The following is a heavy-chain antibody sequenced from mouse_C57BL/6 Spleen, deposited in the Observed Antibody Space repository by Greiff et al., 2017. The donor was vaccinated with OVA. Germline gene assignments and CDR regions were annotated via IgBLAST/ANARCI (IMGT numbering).Heavy chain of an antibody. D-gene: IGHD1-1*01. CDR2: ISDGGSYT. V-gene: IGHV5-4*01. CDR3: ARDRDYYGSRYFDV. J-gene: IGHJ1*03. CDR1: GFTFSSYA. Sequence: EVKLMESGGGLVKPGGSLKLSCAASGFTFSSYAMSWVRQTPEKRLEWVATISDGGSYTYYPDNVKGRFTISRDNAKNNLYLQMSHLKSEDTAMYYGARDRDYYGSRYFDVWGTGTTVTVSS.